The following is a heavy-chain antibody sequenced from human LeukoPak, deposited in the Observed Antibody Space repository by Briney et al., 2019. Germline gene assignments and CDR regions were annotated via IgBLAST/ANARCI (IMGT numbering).Heavy chain of an antibody. CDR1: GFTFSSYG. J-gene: IGHJ4*02. CDR2: ISYDGSNK. CDR3: AKSVRSGVDY. Sequence: GGSLRLSCAASGFTFSSYGMHWVRQAPGKGLEWVAVISYDGSNKYYADSVKGRFTISRDNSKNTLYLQMNSLRAEDTAVCYCAKSVRSGVDYWGQGTLVTVSS. D-gene: IGHD6-25*01. V-gene: IGHV3-30*18.